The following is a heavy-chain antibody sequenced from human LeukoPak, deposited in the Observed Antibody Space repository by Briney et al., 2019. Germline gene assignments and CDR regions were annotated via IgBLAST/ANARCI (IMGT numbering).Heavy chain of an antibody. V-gene: IGHV4-61*02. CDR1: GGSISSGSYY. Sequence: SQTLSLTCTVSGGSISSGSYYWSWIRQPAGKGLEWIGRIYTSGSTNYNPSLKSRVTISVDTSKNQFSLKLSSVTAADTAVYYCARYVYSSSSGLGRWWYFDYWGQGTLVTVSS. D-gene: IGHD6-6*01. J-gene: IGHJ4*02. CDR3: ARYVYSSSSGLGRWWYFDY. CDR2: IYTSGST.